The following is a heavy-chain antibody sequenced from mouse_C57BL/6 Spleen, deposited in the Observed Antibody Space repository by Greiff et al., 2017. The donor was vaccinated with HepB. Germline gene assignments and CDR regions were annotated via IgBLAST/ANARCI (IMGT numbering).Heavy chain of an antibody. CDR3: ARRLKDAMDY. Sequence: QVQLQQPGAELVMPGASVKLSCKASGYTFTSYWMHWVKQRPGQGLEWIGEIDPSDSYTNYNQKFKGKSTLTVDKSSSTAYMQLSSLTSEDSAVYYCARRLKDAMDYWGHGTSVTVAS. CDR1: GYTFTSYW. V-gene: IGHV1-69*01. J-gene: IGHJ4*01. CDR2: IDPSDSYT. D-gene: IGHD1-2*01.